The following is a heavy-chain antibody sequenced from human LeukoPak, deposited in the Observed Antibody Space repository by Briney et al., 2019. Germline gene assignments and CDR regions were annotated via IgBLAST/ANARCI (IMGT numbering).Heavy chain of an antibody. V-gene: IGHV3-23*01. CDR1: GFTFTDYA. J-gene: IGHJ4*02. CDR3: ATQYRAYYFDN. D-gene: IGHD1-14*01. Sequence: PGGSLRLSCAASGFTFTDYAMSWVRQAPGKGLEWVSSISTSGGMIYDADSVKGRFTISRGNSKNALYLQLSSLRAEDTAVYCATQYRAYYFDNWGQGTLVTVSS. CDR2: ISTSGGMI.